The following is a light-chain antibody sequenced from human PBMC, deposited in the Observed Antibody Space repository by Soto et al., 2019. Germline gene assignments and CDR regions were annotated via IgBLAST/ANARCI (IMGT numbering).Light chain of an antibody. CDR2: DNN. J-gene: IGLJ2*01. V-gene: IGLV1-51*01. CDR1: SSNIGNNY. Sequence: QSVLTQPPSVSAAPGQKVTISCSGSSSNIGNNYVSWYQQLAGTAPKLLIYDNNQRPLGIPDRFSGSTSGTSATLGITGLQTGDEADYYCGTWDSSLSAVVFGGGTKVTVL. CDR3: GTWDSSLSAVV.